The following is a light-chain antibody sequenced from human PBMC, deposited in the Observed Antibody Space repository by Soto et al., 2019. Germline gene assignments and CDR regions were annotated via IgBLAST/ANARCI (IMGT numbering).Light chain of an antibody. CDR2: EVS. V-gene: IGLV2-8*01. CDR3: SLYAATNSVV. J-gene: IGLJ2*01. Sequence: QSALTQPPSASGSPGQSVAISCTGTSSDIGAYKFVSWYQQHPGKAPKLIIYEVSIRPSGVPDRFSGSKSGNTASLTVYGLLAEDEDDYYCSLYAATNSVVFGGGTKLTVL. CDR1: SSDIGAYKF.